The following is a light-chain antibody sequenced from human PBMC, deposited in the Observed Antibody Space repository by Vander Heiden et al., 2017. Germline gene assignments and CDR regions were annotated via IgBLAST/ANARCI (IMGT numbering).Light chain of an antibody. CDR3: QHYNNFPYT. Sequence: DIQMTQSPSTLSASAGDRVTITCRASQSISIWLAWYQQKPGKAPNLLIYQASSLESGVPSRFSGSGSGTEFTLTISSLQPDDFATYYCQHYNNFPYTFGQGTKLEIK. J-gene: IGKJ2*01. V-gene: IGKV1-5*03. CDR1: QSISIW. CDR2: QAS.